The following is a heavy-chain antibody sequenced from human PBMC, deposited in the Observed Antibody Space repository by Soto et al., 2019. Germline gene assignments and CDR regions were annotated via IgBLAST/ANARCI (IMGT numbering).Heavy chain of an antibody. J-gene: IGHJ5*01. Sequence: SQTLSLTCAISGDSVSSSRVTWYWIRQSPSRGLEWLGRTYYRSKWYNDYAESVKSRITINPDTSKNQFSLHLNSVTPEDTAVYYCVRLIGNSWLDFWGQGTLVTVSS. V-gene: IGHV6-1*01. CDR3: VRLIGNSWLDF. CDR2: TYYRSKWYN. CDR1: GDSVSSSRVT. D-gene: IGHD1-26*01.